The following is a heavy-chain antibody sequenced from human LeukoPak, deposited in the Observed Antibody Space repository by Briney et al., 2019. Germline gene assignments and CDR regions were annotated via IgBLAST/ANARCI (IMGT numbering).Heavy chain of an antibody. Sequence: QSGGSLRLSCTASGFAFSSYWMSWVRQAPGKGLEWVANIKQDGSEKDYVDSVKGRFTISRDNPKNSLYLQMNGLRAEDTAVYYCARYCGGDCYGMDVWGQGTTVTVSS. J-gene: IGHJ6*02. D-gene: IGHD2-21*02. CDR1: GFAFSSYW. V-gene: IGHV3-7*01. CDR2: IKQDGSEK. CDR3: ARYCGGDCYGMDV.